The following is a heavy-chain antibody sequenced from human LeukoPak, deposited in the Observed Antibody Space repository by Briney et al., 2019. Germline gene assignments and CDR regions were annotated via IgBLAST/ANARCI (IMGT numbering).Heavy chain of an antibody. D-gene: IGHD3-10*01. J-gene: IGHJ4*02. V-gene: IGHV3-48*04. CDR3: ARPDPMVRGVIRY. Sequence: PGGSLRLSCAASGFTFSSYSMNWVRQAPGKGLEWVSCISSSSSTIYYADSVKGRFTISRGNAKNSLYLQMNSLRAEDTAVYYCARPDPMVRGVIRYWGQGALVTVSS. CDR2: ISSSSSTI. CDR1: GFTFSSYS.